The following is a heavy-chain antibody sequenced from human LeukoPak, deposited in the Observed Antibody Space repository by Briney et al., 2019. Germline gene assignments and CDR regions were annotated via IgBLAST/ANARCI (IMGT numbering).Heavy chain of an antibody. Sequence: PSETLSLTCPVSGGSLNRYHWGWIRQPPGKGLEWIAYISDIGSINYNPSLKSRVTISLDTSKNQFSLKLSSVTAADTAVYYCAGHHPRNTVDFWGQGTLVTVSS. CDR1: GGSLNRYH. CDR2: ISDIGSI. J-gene: IGHJ4*02. CDR3: AGHHPRNTVDF. D-gene: IGHD2/OR15-2a*01. V-gene: IGHV4-59*08.